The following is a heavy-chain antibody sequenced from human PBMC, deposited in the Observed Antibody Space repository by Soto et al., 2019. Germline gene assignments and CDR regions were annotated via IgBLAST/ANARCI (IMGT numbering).Heavy chain of an antibody. CDR1: GFTFSSYS. D-gene: IGHD4-17*01. CDR3: ARIFSYGDYAKHYYYYYGMDV. Sequence: EVQLVESGGGLVKPGGSLRLSCAASGFTFSSYSMNWVRQAPGKGLEWVSSIRSSSSYIYYADSEKGRFTISRDNAKNSLYLQMNSLRAEDTAVYYCARIFSYGDYAKHYYYYYGMDVWGQGTTVTVSS. CDR2: IRSSSSYI. V-gene: IGHV3-21*01. J-gene: IGHJ6*02.